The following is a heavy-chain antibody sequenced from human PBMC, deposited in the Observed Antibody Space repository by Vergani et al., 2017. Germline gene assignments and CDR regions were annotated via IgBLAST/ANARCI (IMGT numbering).Heavy chain of an antibody. J-gene: IGHJ6*02. Sequence: QVQLQESGPGLVKPSETLSLTCAVYGGSFSGYYWSWIRQPPGKGLEWIGEINHSGSTNYNPSLKSRVTISVDTSKNQFSLKLSSVTAADTAVYYCARDGYSSGWAYYYYGMDVWGQGTTVTVSS. D-gene: IGHD6-19*01. CDR3: ARDGYSSGWAYYYYGMDV. V-gene: IGHV4-34*01. CDR1: GGSFSGYY. CDR2: INHSGST.